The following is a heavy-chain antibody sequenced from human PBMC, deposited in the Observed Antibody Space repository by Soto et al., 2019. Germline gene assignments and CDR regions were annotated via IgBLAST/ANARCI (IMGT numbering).Heavy chain of an antibody. J-gene: IGHJ4*02. D-gene: IGHD3-9*01. V-gene: IGHV4-59*11. Sequence: PSETLSLTCTVSCGSIGGRYWGWIRQPPGKGLEWIGYVYYSGSSTSNPSLKSRVTMSADTSKNQLSLKVRSVTAADTAVYYCARVGERWQYFDWFYYFDSWGQGALVTVSS. CDR3: ARVGERWQYFDWFYYFDS. CDR2: VYYSGSS. CDR1: CGSIGGRY.